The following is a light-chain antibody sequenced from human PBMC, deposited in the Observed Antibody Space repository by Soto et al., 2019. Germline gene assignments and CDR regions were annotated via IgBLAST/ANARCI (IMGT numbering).Light chain of an antibody. CDR2: GAS. CDR1: QSVSSSY. J-gene: IGKJ1*01. V-gene: IGKV3-20*01. Sequence: EIVLTQSPGTLSLSPGERATLSCRASQSVSSSYLAWYQQKPGQAPRLLIYGASSRATGIPDRFSGSGSGKDFTLTISRLEPEDFAVYYCQPYGSSSWTFGQGTKV. CDR3: QPYGSSSWT.